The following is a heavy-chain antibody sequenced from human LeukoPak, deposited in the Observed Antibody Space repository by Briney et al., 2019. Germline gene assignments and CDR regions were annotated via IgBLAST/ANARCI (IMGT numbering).Heavy chain of an antibody. Sequence: ASVKVSCKTSGYSFNSHHVHWVRQAPGQWLELMGINFFHDGSTSNTQKFQGRVTMTRDTSTSTVYMELSSLRSEDTAVYYCARDSGNYHYDMDVWGQGTTVIVSS. J-gene: IGHJ6*02. CDR3: ARDSGNYHYDMDV. CDR1: GYSFNSHH. CDR2: NFFHDGST. D-gene: IGHD3-10*01. V-gene: IGHV1-46*02.